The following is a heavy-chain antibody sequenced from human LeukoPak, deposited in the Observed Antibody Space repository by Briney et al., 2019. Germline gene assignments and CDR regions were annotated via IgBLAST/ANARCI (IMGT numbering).Heavy chain of an antibody. D-gene: IGHD3-22*01. CDR3: ARVMYYYHSSGSIAVYYFDY. Sequence: PGGSLRLSCAASGFTFSSHWMHWVRQAPAKGLVWVSRINSDGSTTSYADSVKRRFTISRDNAKNTLYLQMNSLRADDTAVYYCARVMYYYHSSGSIAVYYFDYWGQGTLVTVSS. J-gene: IGHJ4*02. V-gene: IGHV3-74*01. CDR2: INSDGSTT. CDR1: GFTFSSHW.